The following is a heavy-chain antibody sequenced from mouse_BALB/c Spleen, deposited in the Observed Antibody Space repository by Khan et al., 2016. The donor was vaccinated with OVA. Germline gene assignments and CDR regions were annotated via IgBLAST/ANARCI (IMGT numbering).Heavy chain of an antibody. CDR1: GYTFTSYY. Sequence: QVQLQQSGAELVKPGASVQLSCKASGYTFTSYYIYWVKQRPGQGLEWIGGIIPSNGDTKFSERLKRRAICTVDKSTWTVYMHISRLTSAASAVYYWRSSRLAAFGYWGQGTLVTVSA. V-gene: IGHV1S81*02. CDR3: RSSRLAAFGY. J-gene: IGHJ3*01. CDR2: IIPSNGDT.